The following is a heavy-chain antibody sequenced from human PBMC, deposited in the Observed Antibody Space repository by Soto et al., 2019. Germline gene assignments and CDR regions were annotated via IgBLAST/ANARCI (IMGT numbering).Heavy chain of an antibody. CDR1: GGSIGSSDFY. D-gene: IGHD2-15*01. Sequence: SETLSLTCTVSGGSIGSSDFYWGWVRQPPGKGLEWLGSLYYGGSAYYNPSLWSRITISVDTSKSRFSLKLTSVAAADTAVYYCASGLSFSRSALHRYLLSFPAQRTSDL. V-gene: IGHV4-39*01. CDR3: ASGLSFSRSALHRYLLSFPAQRTSDL. CDR2: LYYGGSA. J-gene: IGHJ2*01.